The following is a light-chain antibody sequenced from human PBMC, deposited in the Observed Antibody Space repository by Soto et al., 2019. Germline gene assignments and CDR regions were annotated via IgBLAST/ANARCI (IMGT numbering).Light chain of an antibody. CDR1: SSDVVGYNY. CDR3: SSYAGSTNFV. CDR2: EVS. J-gene: IGLJ1*01. Sequence: SALTQPPSASGSPGQSVTISCTGTSSDVVGYNYVSWYQQYPGKPPKLMIYEVSKRTSGVPDRFSGAKSGNTASLTVSGLQAEDEAYYYCSSYAGSTNFVFGTGTKLTVL. V-gene: IGLV2-8*01.